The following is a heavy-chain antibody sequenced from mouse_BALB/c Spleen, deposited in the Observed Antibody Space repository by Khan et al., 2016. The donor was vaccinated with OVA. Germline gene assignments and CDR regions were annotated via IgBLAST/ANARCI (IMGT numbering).Heavy chain of an antibody. Sequence: QIQLVQSGPELKKPGETVKISCKASGYTFTNYGINWVKQAPGKGLKWMGWINTNTGEPTYAEEFKGRFAFSLETSVSTAYLQLNNLKNEDTATYFCARGNYYGSNSWFAYWGQGTLVTVSA. V-gene: IGHV9-3*02. CDR3: ARGNYYGSNSWFAY. CDR2: INTNTGEP. J-gene: IGHJ3*01. CDR1: GYTFTNYG. D-gene: IGHD1-1*01.